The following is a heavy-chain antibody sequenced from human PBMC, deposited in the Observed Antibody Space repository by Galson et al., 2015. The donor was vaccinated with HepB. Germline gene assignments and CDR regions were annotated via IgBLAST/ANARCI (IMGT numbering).Heavy chain of an antibody. CDR3: ARGLRNFPFSGN. J-gene: IGHJ4*02. CDR1: GYTFSSYD. CDR2: MNANSGNT. V-gene: IGHV1-8*01. Sequence: SVKVSCKASGYTFSSYDVTWVRQAPGQGLEWMGWMNANSGNTCYAPAFQDRVTMTGDTSMSTAYMELSSLRSEDTAVYYCARGLRNFPFSGNWGQGTLVTVSS. D-gene: IGHD1-14*01.